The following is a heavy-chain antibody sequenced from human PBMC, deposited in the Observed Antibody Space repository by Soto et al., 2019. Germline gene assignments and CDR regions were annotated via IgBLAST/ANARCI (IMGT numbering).Heavy chain of an antibody. CDR2: INPNSGGT. V-gene: IGHV1-2*02. CDR3: ARGVGAGGTGRFAFDI. D-gene: IGHD6-13*01. J-gene: IGHJ3*02. CDR1: GYTFNAYY. Sequence: QVQVVQSGAEVKKPGASVKVSCKASGYTFNAYYMHWVRQAPGQGLEWMGWINPNSGGTKYAQKFQGRVTMTRDTSISTAYMELSSLTSDGTAIYYCARGVGAGGTGRFAFDIWGQETMITVSS.